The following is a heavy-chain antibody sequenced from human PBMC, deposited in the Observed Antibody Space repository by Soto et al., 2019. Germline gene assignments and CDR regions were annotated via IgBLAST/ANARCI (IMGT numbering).Heavy chain of an antibody. Sequence: EEHLAESGGGLVQPGGSRRVSCTASGFNFSIYWMTWVRQSPGKGLEWVATINQAGTEKFYAESVRGRFTISRDNARNSLYVQMDSLRADDTALYFCARHGRELVWFARAGMDVWGRGTTVTVSS. V-gene: IGHV3-7*03. CDR3: ARHGRELVWFARAGMDV. CDR1: GFNFSIYW. CDR2: INQAGTEK. D-gene: IGHD1-7*01. J-gene: IGHJ6*02.